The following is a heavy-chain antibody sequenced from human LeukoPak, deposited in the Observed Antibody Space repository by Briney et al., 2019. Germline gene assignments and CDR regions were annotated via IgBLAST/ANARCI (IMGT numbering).Heavy chain of an antibody. CDR2: IKEDGSEK. CDR3: SREKGWLAFDY. Sequence: PGGSLRLSCAASGFSFSSAWMSWVRQAPGKGLEWVANIKEDGSEKYYVDSVKGRFTISRDNAKNSLYLQMNTLRAEDTAGYYWSREKGWLAFDYWGQGTLVTVSS. D-gene: IGHD6-19*01. J-gene: IGHJ4*02. CDR1: GFSFSSAW. V-gene: IGHV3-7*01.